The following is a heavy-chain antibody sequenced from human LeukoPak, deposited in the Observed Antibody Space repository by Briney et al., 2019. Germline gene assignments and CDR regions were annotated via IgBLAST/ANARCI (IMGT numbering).Heavy chain of an antibody. CDR3: AREERYYDILTGYYYYFDY. D-gene: IGHD3-9*01. CDR1: GYTFTSYG. J-gene: IGHJ4*02. Sequence: ASVKVSCKASGYTFTSYGISWVRQAPGQGLERMGWISAYNGNTNYAQKLQGRVTMTTDTSTSTAYMELRSLRSDDTAVYYCAREERYYDILTGYYYYFDYWGQGTLVTASS. CDR2: ISAYNGNT. V-gene: IGHV1-18*01.